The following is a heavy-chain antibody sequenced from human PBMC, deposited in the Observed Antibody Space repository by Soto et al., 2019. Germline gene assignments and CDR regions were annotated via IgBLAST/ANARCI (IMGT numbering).Heavy chain of an antibody. V-gene: IGHV1-69*01. Sequence: QVQLVRSGAEVKKPGSSVKVSCKASGGTFSNYGISWVRQAPGQGPEWLGGIIPLFGTANYAQRFQGRVTITADESTSTAYMELSSLRSEDTAVYYCARPRSYYYDSSAERAFDIWGQGTMVTVSS. CDR3: ARPRSYYYDSSAERAFDI. D-gene: IGHD3-22*01. CDR1: GGTFSNYG. CDR2: IIPLFGTA. J-gene: IGHJ3*02.